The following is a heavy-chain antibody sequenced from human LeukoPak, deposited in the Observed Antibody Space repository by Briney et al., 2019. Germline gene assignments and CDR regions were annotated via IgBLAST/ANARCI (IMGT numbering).Heavy chain of an antibody. CDR1: GFTFSSYG. V-gene: IGHV3-30*02. CDR2: IRYDGSNK. Sequence: GGSLRLSCAASGFTFSSYGMHWVRQAPGKGLEWVTFIRYDGSNKYYTDSVKARFTISRDNSKNTLYLQMHNLRAEDTAVYYCARDPVWFGELQTHFDYWGQGTLVTVSS. J-gene: IGHJ4*02. CDR3: ARDPVWFGELQTHFDY. D-gene: IGHD3-10*01.